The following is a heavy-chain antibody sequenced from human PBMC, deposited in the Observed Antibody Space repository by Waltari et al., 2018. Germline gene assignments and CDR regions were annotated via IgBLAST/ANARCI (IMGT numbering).Heavy chain of an antibody. Sequence: EVQLVESGGGLIQPGGSLRLSCTASGFTVSGDYMTWVRQAPGKGLEWVSIIYSGGSTYYADSVKGRFTIYRDNSKNTLYLQMKSLRVEDTAVYYCARGLSTGEYWGQGTLVTVSS. CDR3: ARGLSTGEY. J-gene: IGHJ4*02. CDR1: GFTVSGDY. CDR2: IYSGGST. V-gene: IGHV3-53*01.